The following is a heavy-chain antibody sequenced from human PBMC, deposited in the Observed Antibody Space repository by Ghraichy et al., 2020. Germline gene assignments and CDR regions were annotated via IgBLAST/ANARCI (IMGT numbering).Heavy chain of an antibody. CDR1: GGSISSSSYY. V-gene: IGHV4-39*01. D-gene: IGHD6-19*01. J-gene: IGHJ4*02. Sequence: SETLSLTCTVSGGSISSSSYYWGWIRQPPGKGLEWIGSIYYSGSTYYSPSLKSRVTISVDTSKNQFSLKLSSVTAADTAVYYCARGEQWLPTNYFDYWGQGTLVTVSS. CDR3: ARGEQWLPTNYFDY. CDR2: IYYSGST.